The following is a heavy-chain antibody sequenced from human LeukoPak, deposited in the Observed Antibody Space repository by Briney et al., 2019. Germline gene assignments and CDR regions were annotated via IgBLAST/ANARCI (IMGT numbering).Heavy chain of an antibody. CDR3: VRATSSLAFDI. J-gene: IGHJ3*02. CDR1: GFTFSSYT. Sequence: PGGSLRLSCAASGFTFSSYTMNWVRQAPGKGLEWVSVIYSGGSTYYADSVEGRFTISRHTSKNTVYLYMNNLRPEDTAVYYCVRATSSLAFDIWGQGTKVTVSS. V-gene: IGHV3-53*04. D-gene: IGHD6-6*01. CDR2: IYSGGST.